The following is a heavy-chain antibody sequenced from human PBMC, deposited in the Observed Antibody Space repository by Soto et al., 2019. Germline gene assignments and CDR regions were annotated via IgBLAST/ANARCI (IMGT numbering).Heavy chain of an antibody. J-gene: IGHJ4*02. CDR2: IDGGGGTT. V-gene: IGHV3-23*01. CDR3: VTRYWSTTVSYAPPE. CDR1: GFTFSSYS. Sequence: EVQLLESGGGLIQPGGSLRLSCAASGFTFSSYSMAWVRQAPGRGLEWVSVIDGGGGTTHYADSVKGRFTISRDNSKNTLYLQTKSLRAEDTAVYYCVTRYWSTTVSYAPPEWGQGTLVTVSS. D-gene: IGHD2-2*01.